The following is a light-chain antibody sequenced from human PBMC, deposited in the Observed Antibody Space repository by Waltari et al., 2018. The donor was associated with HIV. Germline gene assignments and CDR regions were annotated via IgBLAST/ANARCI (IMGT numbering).Light chain of an antibody. Sequence: QSALTQPPSASGSPGQSVTISCTGTSSDVGGSKYVSWYQQHPGEAPKLMIYEVNKRPSGVPDRFSGSKSASTASLTVAGLQADDEADYYCNSYAGSNNWVFGGGTKLTVL. CDR1: SSDVGGSKY. CDR2: EVN. J-gene: IGLJ3*02. CDR3: NSYAGSNNWV. V-gene: IGLV2-8*01.